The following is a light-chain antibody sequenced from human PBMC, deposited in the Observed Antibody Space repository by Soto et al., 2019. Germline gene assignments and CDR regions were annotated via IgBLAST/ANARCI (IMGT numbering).Light chain of an antibody. J-gene: IGKJ4*01. CDR2: GAS. V-gene: IGKV3-20*01. Sequence: EIVLTQSPGTLSLSPRERATLSCRASQSVSSSYLAWYQQKPGQAPRLLIYGASSRATGIPDRFSGSGSGTDFTLTISRLEPEDFAVYYCQQYGSSRVTFGGGTKVEIK. CDR3: QQYGSSRVT. CDR1: QSVSSSY.